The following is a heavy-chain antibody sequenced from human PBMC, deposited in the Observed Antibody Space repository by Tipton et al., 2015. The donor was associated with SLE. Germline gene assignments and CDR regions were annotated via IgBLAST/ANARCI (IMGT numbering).Heavy chain of an antibody. Sequence: TLSLTCTVSGGSISTNTFSWAWIRRPPEEGLQWVGSLYYSGTTYYNPSLKSRVSFSIDTSKHQSSLKLNSVTAADTAVYYCARRHYSGPFDSWGQGTLVSVAS. CDR3: ARRHYSGPFDS. J-gene: IGHJ4*02. CDR2: LYYSGTT. D-gene: IGHD5-12*01. V-gene: IGHV4-39*07. CDR1: GGSISTNTFS.